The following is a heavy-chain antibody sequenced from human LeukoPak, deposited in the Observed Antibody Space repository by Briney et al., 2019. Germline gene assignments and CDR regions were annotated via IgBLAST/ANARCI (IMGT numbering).Heavy chain of an antibody. V-gene: IGHV3-21*01. Sequence: RPGGSLRLSCAASGFTFSSYSMNWVRQAPGKGLEWVSYISSTNGYIYYADSVRGRFTISRDNAKNSLSLQMNSLRAEDTAVYYCARGRSTWHLDYWGQGTLVTVSS. D-gene: IGHD1-26*01. CDR3: ARGRSTWHLDY. CDR2: ISSTNGYI. J-gene: IGHJ4*02. CDR1: GFTFSSYS.